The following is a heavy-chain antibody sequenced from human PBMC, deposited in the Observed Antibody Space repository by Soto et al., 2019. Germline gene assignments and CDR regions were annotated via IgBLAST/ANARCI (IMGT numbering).Heavy chain of an antibody. CDR1: GGSFSGYY. D-gene: IGHD1-26*01. J-gene: IGHJ6*02. CDR3: ARVSYNYYYYGMDV. Sequence: SETLSLTCAVYGGSFSGYYWSWIRQPPGKGLEWIGEINHSGSTNYNPSLKSRVTIPVDTSKNQFSLKLSSVTAADTAVYYCARVSYNYYYYGMDVWGQGTTVTVSS. CDR2: INHSGST. V-gene: IGHV4-34*01.